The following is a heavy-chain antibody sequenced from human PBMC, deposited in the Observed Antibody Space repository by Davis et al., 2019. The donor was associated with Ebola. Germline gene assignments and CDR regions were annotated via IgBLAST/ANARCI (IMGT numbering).Heavy chain of an antibody. D-gene: IGHD2-15*01. CDR3: AREWRVVVPSDYGMDV. Sequence: SVKVSCKASGGTFSSYAISWVRQAPGQGLEWMGGIIPILGIANYAQKFQGRVTITADESTSPAYMELSSLRSEDTAVYYCAREWRVVVPSDYGMDVWGQGTTVTVSS. V-gene: IGHV1-69*10. CDR2: IIPILGIA. CDR1: GGTFSSYA. J-gene: IGHJ6*02.